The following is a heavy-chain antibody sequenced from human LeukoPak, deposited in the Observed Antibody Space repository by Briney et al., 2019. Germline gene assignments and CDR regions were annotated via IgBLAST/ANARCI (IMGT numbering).Heavy chain of an antibody. J-gene: IGHJ5*02. CDR1: GFTFSSYA. D-gene: IGHD1-7*01. V-gene: IGHV3-30-3*01. Sequence: SGRSLRLSCAASGFTFSSYAMHWVRQAPGKGLEWVAVISYDGSNKYYADSVKGRFTISRDNSKNTLYLQMNSLRAEDTAVYYCVRELELRPHNWFDPWGQGTLVTVSS. CDR3: VRELELRPHNWFDP. CDR2: ISYDGSNK.